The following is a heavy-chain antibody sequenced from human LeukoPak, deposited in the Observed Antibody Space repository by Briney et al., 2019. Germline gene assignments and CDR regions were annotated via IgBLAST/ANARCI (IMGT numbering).Heavy chain of an antibody. CDR1: GYTFTSYY. V-gene: IGHV1-46*01. CDR2: INPSGGST. CDR3: ARVYCSSSCPFDY. Sequence: ASVKVSFKASGYTFTSYYIHWVRQAPGQELEWMGIINPSGGSTTYAQKFQGRVTMTRDTSTSTVYMELSSLRSEDTAVYYCARVYCSSSCPFDYWGQGTLVTVSS. J-gene: IGHJ4*02. D-gene: IGHD2-2*01.